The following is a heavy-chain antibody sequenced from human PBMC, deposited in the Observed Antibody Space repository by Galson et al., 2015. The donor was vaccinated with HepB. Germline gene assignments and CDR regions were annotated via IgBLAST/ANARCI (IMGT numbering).Heavy chain of an antibody. Sequence: SVKVSCKASGYKFISHYIHFLRQAPGQGLEWMGIIGPTDGSTTFALKFQDRFTLTRDTSTSTIYMELSRLKSEDTAIYYCARDGEYGRDYGGYFDLWGQGTPVTVSA. CDR2: IGPTDGST. CDR1: GYKFISHY. V-gene: IGHV1-46*01. CDR3: ARDGEYGRDYGGYFDL. J-gene: IGHJ4*02. D-gene: IGHD4-17*01.